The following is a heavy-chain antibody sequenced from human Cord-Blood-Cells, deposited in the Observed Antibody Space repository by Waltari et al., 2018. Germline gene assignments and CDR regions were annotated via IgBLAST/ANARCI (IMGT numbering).Heavy chain of an antibody. CDR3: AKDVSITIFGVVSGMDV. D-gene: IGHD3-3*01. CDR1: GFTFSSYG. J-gene: IGHJ6*02. Sequence: QVQLVESGGGVVQPGRSLRLSCAASGFTFSSYGMNWVRQAPGKGLEWVAVKLYDGSNKYYADSVKGRFTISRDNSKNTLYLQMNSLRAEDTAVYYCAKDVSITIFGVVSGMDVWGQGTTVTVSS. V-gene: IGHV3-30*18. CDR2: KLYDGSNK.